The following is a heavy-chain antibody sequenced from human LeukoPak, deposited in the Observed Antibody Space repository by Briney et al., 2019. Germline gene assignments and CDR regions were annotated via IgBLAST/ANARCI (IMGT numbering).Heavy chain of an antibody. Sequence: GASVKVSCKASGYTFSSYGIAWGRQAPGQGLGWMGWISSYNGNTNYAQKLQGRVSMTTDTSTTTAYMELRSLTSDDTALYYCARSSLGTITAGPFDYWGQGTLVTVSS. CDR2: ISSYNGNT. D-gene: IGHD5-12*01. CDR1: GYTFSSYG. V-gene: IGHV1-18*01. J-gene: IGHJ4*02. CDR3: ARSSLGTITAGPFDY.